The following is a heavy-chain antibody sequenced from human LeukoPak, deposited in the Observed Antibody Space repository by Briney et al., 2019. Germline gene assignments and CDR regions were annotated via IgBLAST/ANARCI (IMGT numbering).Heavy chain of an antibody. J-gene: IGHJ3*02. D-gene: IGHD5-24*01. Sequence: GGSLRLSCAASGFTFSSYAMSWVRQAPGKGLEWVSAISGSGGSTYYADSVKGRFTISRDNSKNTLYLQMNSLRAEDTAVYYCAKGGPSVVEMAPDDAFDIWGQGTMVTVSS. V-gene: IGHV3-23*01. CDR3: AKGGPSVVEMAPDDAFDI. CDR2: ISGSGGST. CDR1: GFTFSSYA.